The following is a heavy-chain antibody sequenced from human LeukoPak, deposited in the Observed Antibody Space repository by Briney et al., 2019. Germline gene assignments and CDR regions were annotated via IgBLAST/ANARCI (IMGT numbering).Heavy chain of an antibody. Sequence: ASVKVSCKASGYTFSIYSIAWVRQAPGQGLEWMGGISAYNGNTHYAQKVQGRVTMTTDTSTSTAYMELRSLRADDTAVYYCARAGYSYGYLGYFDYWGQGTPVTVSS. V-gene: IGHV1-18*01. J-gene: IGHJ4*02. CDR3: ARAGYSYGYLGYFDY. D-gene: IGHD5-18*01. CDR1: GYTFSIYS. CDR2: ISAYNGNT.